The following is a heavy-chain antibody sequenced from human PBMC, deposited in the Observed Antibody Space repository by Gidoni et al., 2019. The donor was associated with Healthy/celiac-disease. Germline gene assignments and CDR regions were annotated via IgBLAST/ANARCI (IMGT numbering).Heavy chain of an antibody. Sequence: QVPLKESGPVLVNPTETLTLTCTFSGFSLSNARMGVSWRRQPPRKALEWLAHIFANDEKAYSTSQKSRLTISKDTYKSQVVRTMTNMDPVDTATDYCAREPGGSNGWAVFDYWGQGTLVTVSS. V-gene: IGHV2-26*01. CDR3: AREPGGSNGWAVFDY. CDR1: GFSLSNARMG. D-gene: IGHD2-2*01. CDR2: IFANDEK. J-gene: IGHJ4*02.